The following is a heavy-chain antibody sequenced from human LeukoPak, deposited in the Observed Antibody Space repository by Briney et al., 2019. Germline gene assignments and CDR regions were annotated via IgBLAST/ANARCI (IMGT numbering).Heavy chain of an antibody. CDR1: GFTFSSYG. Sequence: PGGSLRLSCAASGFTFSSYGMQWVRQAPGKGLEWVAFIRCDGSNKYYADSVKGRFTISRDNSKNTLYLQMNSLRAEDAAVYYCAKVKALDGGSYDYWGQGTLVTVSS. D-gene: IGHD6-19*01. V-gene: IGHV3-30*02. J-gene: IGHJ4*02. CDR3: AKVKALDGGSYDY. CDR2: IRCDGSNK.